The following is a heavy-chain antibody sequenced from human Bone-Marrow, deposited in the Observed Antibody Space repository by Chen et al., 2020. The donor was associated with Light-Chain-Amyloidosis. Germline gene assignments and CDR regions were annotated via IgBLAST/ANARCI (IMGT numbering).Heavy chain of an antibody. D-gene: IGHD3-16*01. V-gene: IGHV1-69*01. Sequence: QVQLVQSGAEMKKPGSAVKISCKESGGTSSKFGLGWVRQAPGQGLEWMGGIIPIFSKTYYAQKFQGRVTFTADQSTSTAYMELSSLRSEDTAIYFCARLIEMAVQSPGAWGQGTLVTVSS. CDR1: GGTSSKFG. CDR2: IIPIFSKT. J-gene: IGHJ1*01. CDR3: ARLIEMAVQSPGA.